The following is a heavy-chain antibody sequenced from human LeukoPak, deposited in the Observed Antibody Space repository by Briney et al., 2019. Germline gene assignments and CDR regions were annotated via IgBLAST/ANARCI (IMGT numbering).Heavy chain of an antibody. CDR2: INPNSGGT. J-gene: IGHJ6*03. V-gene: IGHV1-2*02. Sequence: ASVKVSCKASGYTFTGYYMHWVPEAPGQGLEWMRWINPNSGGTNYAQKFQGRITMSSAPSISPASMELSKLRSDESSGEYWCRDVVVGAPGYYMDVGGKGTTVTVSS. CDR3: CRDVVVGAPGYYMDV. D-gene: IGHD2-15*01. CDR1: GYTFTGYY.